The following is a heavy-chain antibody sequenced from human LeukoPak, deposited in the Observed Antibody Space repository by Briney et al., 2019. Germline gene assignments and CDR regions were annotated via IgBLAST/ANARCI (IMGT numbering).Heavy chain of an antibody. Sequence: GESLKISCKGSGYSFTNYWIGWVRQMPGKGLEWMGIIYPGDSDTRYSPSFRGQVTISADKSISTAYLQWSSLKASDTAMYYCARPGGIAMARDYYFDYWGQGTLVTVSS. CDR2: IYPGDSDT. CDR3: ARPGGIAMARDYYFDY. V-gene: IGHV5-51*01. J-gene: IGHJ4*02. CDR1: GYSFTNYW. D-gene: IGHD5-18*01.